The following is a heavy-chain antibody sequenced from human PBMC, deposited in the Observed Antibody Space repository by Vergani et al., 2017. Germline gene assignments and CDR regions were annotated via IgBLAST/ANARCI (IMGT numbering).Heavy chain of an antibody. CDR3: GRDAPDGDRVAAAMFDY. CDR1: GFTFNKYW. CDR2: IKQDGSDK. V-gene: IGHV3-7*01. J-gene: IGHJ4*02. D-gene: IGHD2-2*01. Sequence: EVQLVESGGGLVQPGGSLRLSCVASGFTFNKYWMSWVRQAPGKGLEWVANIKQDGSDKYYVDSVKGRFSISRDNVKNSLYLQLNSLRAEDTAVYYCGRDAPDGDRVAAAMFDYWGQGTLVTVSS.